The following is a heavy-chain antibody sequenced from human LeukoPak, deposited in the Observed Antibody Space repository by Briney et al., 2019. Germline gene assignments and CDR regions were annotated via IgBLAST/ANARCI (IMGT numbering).Heavy chain of an antibody. CDR2: IYYSGST. CDR1: GGSISSYY. J-gene: IGHJ3*02. V-gene: IGHV4-59*12. D-gene: IGHD3-22*01. CDR3: ARDSSYYYDSSGHI. Sequence: SETLSLTCTVSGGSISSYYWSWIRQPPGKGLEWIGYIYYSGSTNYNPSLKSRVSISVDTSKNQFSLKLSSVTAADTAVYYCARDSSYYYDSSGHIWGQGTMVTVSS.